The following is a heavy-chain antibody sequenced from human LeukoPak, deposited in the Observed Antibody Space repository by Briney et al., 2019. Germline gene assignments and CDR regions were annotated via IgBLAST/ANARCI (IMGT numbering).Heavy chain of an antibody. V-gene: IGHV4-30-2*01. J-gene: IGHJ4*02. CDR1: GGSISSGGYS. CDR3: AREAYGDLYYFDY. Sequence: PSQTLSLTCAVSGGSISSGGYSWSWIRQPPGKGLEWIGYIYHSGSTYYNPSLKSRVTISVDRSKNQFSLKLSSETAADTAVYYCAREAYGDLYYFDYWGQGTLVTVSS. D-gene: IGHD4-17*01. CDR2: IYHSGST.